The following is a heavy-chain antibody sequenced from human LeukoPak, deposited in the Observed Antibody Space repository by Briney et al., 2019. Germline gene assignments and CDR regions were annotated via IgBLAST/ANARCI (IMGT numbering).Heavy chain of an antibody. V-gene: IGHV4-39*01. D-gene: IGHD6-19*01. Sequence: SETLSLTCTVSGGSISSSSYYWGWIRQPPGKGLEWIGSIYYSGSAYYNPSLKSRVTISVDTSKNQFSLKLSSVTAADTAVYYCARLHSSGWYGSDYWGQGTLVTVSS. CDR2: IYYSGSA. CDR3: ARLHSSGWYGSDY. J-gene: IGHJ4*02. CDR1: GGSISSSSYY.